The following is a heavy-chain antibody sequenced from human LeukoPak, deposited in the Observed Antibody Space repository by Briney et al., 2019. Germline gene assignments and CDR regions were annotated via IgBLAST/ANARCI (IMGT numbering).Heavy chain of an antibody. CDR1: GFTFSSYA. J-gene: IGHJ4*02. V-gene: IGHV3-23*01. CDR3: AKAEGYDILTGLDY. Sequence: GGSLRLSCATSGFTFSSYAMSWVRQAPGKGLEWVSGIGASGGSTYYADSVKGRFTISRDNSKDTLYLQMNSLRTEDTAVYYCAKAEGYDILTGLDYWGQGTLVTVSS. CDR2: IGASGGST. D-gene: IGHD3-9*01.